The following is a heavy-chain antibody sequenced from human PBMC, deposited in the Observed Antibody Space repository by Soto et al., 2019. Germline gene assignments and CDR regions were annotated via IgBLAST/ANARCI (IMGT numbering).Heavy chain of an antibody. CDR1: GYTFTSYG. D-gene: IGHD3-9*01. V-gene: IGHV1-18*01. Sequence: ASVKVSCKASGYTFTSYGISWVRQAPGQGLEWMGWISAYNGNTNYAQKLQGRVTMTTDTSTSTAYMELRSLRSDDTAVYYCARGPYYDILTGSYGMDVWGQGTTVTVS. CDR3: ARGPYYDILTGSYGMDV. J-gene: IGHJ6*02. CDR2: ISAYNGNT.